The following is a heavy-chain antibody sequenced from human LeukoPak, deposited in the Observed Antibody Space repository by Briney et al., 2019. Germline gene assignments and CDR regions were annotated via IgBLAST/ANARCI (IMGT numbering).Heavy chain of an antibody. CDR1: GGSVSSGSYY. CDR2: IYYGGST. V-gene: IGHV4-61*01. Sequence: SETLSLTCTVSGGSVSSGSYYRSWIRQPPGKGLEWIGYIYYGGSTNYNPSLKSRVTISVDTSKNRFSLKLSSVTAADTAVYYCAGGTGHFDYWGQGTLVTVSS. J-gene: IGHJ4*02. D-gene: IGHD3/OR15-3a*01. CDR3: AGGTGHFDY.